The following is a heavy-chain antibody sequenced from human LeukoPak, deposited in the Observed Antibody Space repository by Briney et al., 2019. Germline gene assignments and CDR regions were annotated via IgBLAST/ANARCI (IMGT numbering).Heavy chain of an antibody. Sequence: ASVKVSCKASGYAFISYYIHWVRQAPGQGLEWMGIINPYGGDTNYAQKFQGRVTMTRDTSTNTAFMELSSLISADTAVYYCARDQSRLYCSGSTCPPGYWGQGTLVTVSS. CDR3: ARDQSRLYCSGSTCPPGY. CDR2: INPYGGDT. D-gene: IGHD2-15*01. CDR1: GYAFISYY. V-gene: IGHV1-46*01. J-gene: IGHJ4*02.